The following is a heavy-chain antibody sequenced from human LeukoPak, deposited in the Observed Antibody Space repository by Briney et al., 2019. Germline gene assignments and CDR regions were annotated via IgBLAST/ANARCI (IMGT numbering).Heavy chain of an antibody. CDR2: ISSSSSTI. CDR1: GFTFSSYS. J-gene: IGHJ4*02. CDR3: ARGSGYSSGWY. V-gene: IGHV3-48*01. D-gene: IGHD6-19*01. Sequence: GRSLRLSCAASGFTFSSYSMNLVRQAPGKGLEWVSYISSSSSTIYYADSVKGRFTISRDNAKNSLYLQMNSLRAEDTAVYYCARGSGYSSGWYWGQGTLVTVSS.